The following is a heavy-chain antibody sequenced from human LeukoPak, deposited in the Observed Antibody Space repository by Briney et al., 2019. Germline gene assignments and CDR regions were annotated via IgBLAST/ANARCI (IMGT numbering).Heavy chain of an antibody. J-gene: IGHJ4*02. Sequence: GESLKISCKGSGYSFTSYWIGWVRQMPGKDLEWLVIINPGDSDTKYSPSFQGQVTIPADKSISTAYLQWISLKASDTAMYYCARSIGPDSSIAALLDYWGQGTLVTVSS. CDR2: INPGDSDT. CDR1: GYSFTSYW. D-gene: IGHD6-6*01. CDR3: ARSIGPDSSIAALLDY. V-gene: IGHV5-51*01.